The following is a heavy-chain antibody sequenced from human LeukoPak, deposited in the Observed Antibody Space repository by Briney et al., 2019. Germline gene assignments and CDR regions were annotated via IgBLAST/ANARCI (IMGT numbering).Heavy chain of an antibody. J-gene: IGHJ4*02. CDR2: ITPNNGRP. D-gene: IGHD5-18*01. Sequence: ASVKVSCKTSGYTFTTYYIHWIRQAPGQGLEWMAVITPNNGRPTYAQKFQGRVTVTMDTSSSTVYMELSSLGSDDTAIYYCARDQIQVWYMVGRFDSWGQGTLVSVSS. V-gene: IGHV1-46*01. CDR3: ARDQIQVWYMVGRFDS. CDR1: GYTFTTYY.